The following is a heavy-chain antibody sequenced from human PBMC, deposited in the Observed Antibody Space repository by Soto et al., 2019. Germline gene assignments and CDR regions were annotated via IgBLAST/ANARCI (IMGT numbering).Heavy chain of an antibody. CDR3: AKHIPGCGLCRVPWFDL. CDR2: ISGSGGIT. D-gene: IGHD2-2*01. J-gene: IGHJ5*02. Sequence: AAGGKFSDFARRRVINTKGKGLERFAAISGSGGITYYADSVRGRFTNSRDNSKSTRYPQLNSRRSEDTAVYYCAKHIPGCGLCRVPWFDLWGQGIRLTVPS. CDR1: GGKFSDFA. V-gene: IGHV3-23*01.